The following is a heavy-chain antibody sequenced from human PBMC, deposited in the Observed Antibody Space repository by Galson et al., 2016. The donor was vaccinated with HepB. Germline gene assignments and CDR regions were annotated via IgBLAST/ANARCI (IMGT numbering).Heavy chain of an antibody. Sequence: SLRLSCAGSGLTFNSYAMHWVRQAPGKGLEWVSGLRGSGSSTFYADSVKGRFTISRDKSKNTVFLQMNSLIVEDTAIYYCAKIDSSAWYPRGVYWGRGTLVTVSS. J-gene: IGHJ4*02. V-gene: IGHV3-23*01. CDR3: AKIDSSAWYPRGVY. CDR1: GLTFNSYA. D-gene: IGHD6-19*01. CDR2: LRGSGSST.